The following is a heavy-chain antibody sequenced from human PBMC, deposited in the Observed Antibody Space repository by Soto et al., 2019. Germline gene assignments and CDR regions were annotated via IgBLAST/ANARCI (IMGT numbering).Heavy chain of an antibody. CDR1: GFTFSSYA. CDR3: ARFTTVVTHDAFDI. J-gene: IGHJ3*02. Sequence: PGGSLRLSCAASGFTFSSYAMHWVRQAPGKGLEWVAVISYDGSNKYYADSVKGRFTISRDNSKNTLYLQMNSLRAEDTAEYYCARFTTVVTHDAFDIWGQGTMVTVSS. CDR2: ISYDGSNK. V-gene: IGHV3-30-3*01. D-gene: IGHD4-17*01.